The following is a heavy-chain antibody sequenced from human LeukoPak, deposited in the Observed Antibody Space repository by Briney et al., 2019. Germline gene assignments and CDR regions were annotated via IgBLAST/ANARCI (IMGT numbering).Heavy chain of an antibody. Sequence: GGSLRLSCAASGFTFSTYSMNWVRQAPGKGLEWVSYISSSSSNRYYAGSVKGRFTISRDYAKNSLYLQMNSLTDEDTAVYYCARESGWLIDYWGQGTLVTVSS. V-gene: IGHV3-48*02. CDR2: ISSSSSNR. CDR1: GFTFSTYS. D-gene: IGHD6-19*01. CDR3: ARESGWLIDY. J-gene: IGHJ4*02.